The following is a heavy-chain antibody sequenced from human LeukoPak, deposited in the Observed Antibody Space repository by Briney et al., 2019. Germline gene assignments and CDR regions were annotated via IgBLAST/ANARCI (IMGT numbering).Heavy chain of an antibody. CDR1: GFTFDDYT. D-gene: IGHD2-2*01. V-gene: IGHV3-43*01. CDR2: ISWDGGRI. CDR3: AAIQDLREGY. J-gene: IGHJ4*02. Sequence: GGSLRLSCAASGFTFDDYTMHWVRQAPGKGLEWVSFISWDGGRIHYADSVKGRFTISRDNSKNSLYLQMNSLRTEDTALCYCAAIQDLREGYWGQGTLVTVSS.